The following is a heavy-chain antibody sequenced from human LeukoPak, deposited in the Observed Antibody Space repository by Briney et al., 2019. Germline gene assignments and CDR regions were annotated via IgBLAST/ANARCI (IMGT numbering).Heavy chain of an antibody. CDR2: ISGSGGST. D-gene: IGHD6-13*01. CDR3: AKLPGIAAAVRN. CDR1: GFTFSSYA. Sequence: PGGSLRLSCAASGFTFSSYAMSWVRQAPGKGLEWVSAISGSGGSTYYADSVKGRFTVSRDNSKNTLFLQMNSLRAEDTAVYYCAKLPGIAAAVRNWGQGTLVTVSS. V-gene: IGHV3-23*01. J-gene: IGHJ4*02.